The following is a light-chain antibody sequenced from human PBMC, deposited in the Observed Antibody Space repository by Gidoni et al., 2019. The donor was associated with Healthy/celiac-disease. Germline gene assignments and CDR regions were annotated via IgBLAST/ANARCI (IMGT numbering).Light chain of an antibody. CDR3: QQYGSSTPT. CDR1: QSVSSSY. J-gene: IGKJ1*01. V-gene: IGKV3-20*01. CDR2: GAS. Sequence: ILFPQSPGTLSLSPGERATLSCMASQSVSSSYLSWYQQKPGQAPRLLIYGASSRATGIPDRFSGSGSGTDFTLTISRLEPEDVAVYYCQQYGSSTPTFGQGTKVEIK.